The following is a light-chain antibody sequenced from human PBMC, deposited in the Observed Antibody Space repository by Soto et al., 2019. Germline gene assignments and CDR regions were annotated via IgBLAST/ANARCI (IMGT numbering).Light chain of an antibody. CDR3: MQGTHWPST. CDR2: KVS. J-gene: IGKJ1*01. V-gene: IGKV2-30*01. CDR1: QSLVYSDGHTY. Sequence: DAVLTQSPLSLPVTLGQPATISCRSSQSLVYSDGHTYLNWVQQRPGQSPRRLIYKVSHRDSGVPDRFRGSGSGTDFILDISRVEAEDVGVDYCMQGTHWPSTFGQGKKVEV.